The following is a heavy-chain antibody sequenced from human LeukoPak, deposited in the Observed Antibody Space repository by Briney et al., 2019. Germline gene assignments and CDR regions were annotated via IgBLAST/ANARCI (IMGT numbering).Heavy chain of an antibody. D-gene: IGHD5-12*01. J-gene: IGHJ4*02. CDR2: ISPDGTKK. CDR3: AKEYKFFSGYDY. V-gene: IGHV3-30*18. Sequence: GGSLRLSCAASGFSFSSLGMHWVRQAPGKGLEWVAVISPDGTKKLYADSVSGRFTISRDSSKNTVSLQLNSLRAEDTAVYYCAKEYKFFSGYDYWGQGTLVTVSS. CDR1: GFSFSSLG.